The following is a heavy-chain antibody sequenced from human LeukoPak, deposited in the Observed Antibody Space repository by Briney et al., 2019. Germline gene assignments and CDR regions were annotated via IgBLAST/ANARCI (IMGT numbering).Heavy chain of an antibody. D-gene: IGHD3-22*01. Sequence: ASVKVSCTASGYTFTGYYMHWVRQAPGQGLEWMGWINPNSGGTNYAQKFQGRVTMTRDTSISTAYMELSRLRSDDTAVYYCARNYYDSSGYYLGEDYGGQGTLVTVSA. CDR1: GYTFTGYY. CDR3: ARNYYDSSGYYLGEDY. CDR2: INPNSGGT. V-gene: IGHV1-2*02. J-gene: IGHJ4*02.